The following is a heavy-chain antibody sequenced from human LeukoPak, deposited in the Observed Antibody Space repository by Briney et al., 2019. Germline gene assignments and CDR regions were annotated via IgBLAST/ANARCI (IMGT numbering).Heavy chain of an antibody. V-gene: IGHV3-23*01. CDR1: GFTFSSFA. Sequence: GGSLRLSCAASGFTFSSFAMTWVRQAPGKGLEWVSTVSGSAGRTDYADSVKGRFTISRDNLKNTLYLQMNGLRAEDAAVYYCAKNRGHCVDGVCHNYYYMDVWGRGTTVTVSS. J-gene: IGHJ6*03. CDR3: AKNRGHCVDGVCHNYYYMDV. CDR2: VSGSAGRT. D-gene: IGHD2-8*02.